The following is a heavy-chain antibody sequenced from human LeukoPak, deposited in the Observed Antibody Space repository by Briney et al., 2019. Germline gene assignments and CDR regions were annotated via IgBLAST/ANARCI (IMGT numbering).Heavy chain of an antibody. J-gene: IGHJ4*02. Sequence: SETLSLTCTVSGGSISSYYWSWIRQPPGKGLEWIGYIYYSGSTNYNPSLKSRVTISVDTSKNQFSLKLSSVTAADTAVYYCAREQGGVAGASYYFDYWGQGTLVTVSS. CDR2: IYYSGST. V-gene: IGHV4-59*01. CDR1: GGSISSYY. CDR3: AREQGGVAGASYYFDY. D-gene: IGHD6-19*01.